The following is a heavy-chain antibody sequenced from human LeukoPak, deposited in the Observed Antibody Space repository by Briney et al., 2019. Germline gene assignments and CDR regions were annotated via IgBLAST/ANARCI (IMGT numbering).Heavy chain of an antibody. CDR3: AKSTYYYDSSGYYVYAEYFQH. V-gene: IGHV3-23*01. CDR1: GFTFSSYA. D-gene: IGHD3-22*01. CDR2: ISGSGGST. J-gene: IGHJ1*01. Sequence: TGGSLRLSCAASGFTFSSYAMSWVRQAPGKGLEWVSAISGSGGSTYYADSVKGRFTISRDNSKNTLYLQMNSLRAEDTAVYYCAKSTYYYDSSGYYVYAEYFQHWGQGTLVTVSP.